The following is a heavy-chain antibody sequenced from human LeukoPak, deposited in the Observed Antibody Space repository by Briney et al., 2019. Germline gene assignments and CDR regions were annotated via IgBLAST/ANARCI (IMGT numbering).Heavy chain of an antibody. V-gene: IGHV4-61*02. D-gene: IGHD3-10*01. CDR1: GGSISSGSYY. CDR3: ARHEPFGSFDY. Sequence: PSETLSLTCTVSGGSISSGSYYWSWIRQPAGKGLEWIGRIYTSGSTNYNPFLKSRVTISVDTSKNQFSLKLSSVTAADTAVYYCARHEPFGSFDYWGQGTLVTVSS. J-gene: IGHJ4*02. CDR2: IYTSGST.